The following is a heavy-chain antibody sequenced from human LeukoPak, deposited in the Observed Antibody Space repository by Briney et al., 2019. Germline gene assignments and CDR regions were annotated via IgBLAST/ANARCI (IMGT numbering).Heavy chain of an antibody. CDR2: ISDGGGST. CDR3: AKAESSSWTYYFDY. Sequence: GGSLRLSCAASGFTFSSYAMSWVRQAPGKGLEWVSVISDGGGSTHYADSVKGRFTISRDNSKNMLYLQMNSLRAEDTAVYYCAKAESSSWTYYFDYWGQGTLVTVS. V-gene: IGHV3-23*01. D-gene: IGHD6-13*01. J-gene: IGHJ4*02. CDR1: GFTFSSYA.